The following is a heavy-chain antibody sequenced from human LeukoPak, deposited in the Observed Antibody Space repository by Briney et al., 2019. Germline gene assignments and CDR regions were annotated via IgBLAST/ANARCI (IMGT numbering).Heavy chain of an antibody. D-gene: IGHD5-12*01. CDR2: IRYDGSNK. J-gene: IGHJ4*02. CDR3: AKDGNSGYNVPVDY. V-gene: IGHV3-30*02. CDR1: GFTFSSYG. Sequence: PGGSLRLSCAASGFTFSSYGMHWVRQAPGKGLEWVAFIRYDGSNKYYADSVKGRFTISRDNSKNTLYLQMNSLRAEDTAVYYCAKDGNSGYNVPVDYWGQGTRVTVSS.